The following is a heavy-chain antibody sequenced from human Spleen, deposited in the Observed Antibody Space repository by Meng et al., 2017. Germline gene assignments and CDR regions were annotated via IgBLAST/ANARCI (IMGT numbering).Heavy chain of an antibody. Sequence: EVERVETGGDLIQPGKSLRISGAASGFTVSGNYMTWVRQAPGKGLEWVSLIYGDGSTLYADSVKGRFTISRDNSKNTVYLQMNSLRVEDTAVYHCAGRVMGAAAYDFWGQGTLVTVSS. CDR3: AGRVMGAAAYDF. J-gene: IGHJ4*02. CDR2: IYGDGST. V-gene: IGHV3-53*02. CDR1: GFTVSGNY. D-gene: IGHD6-13*01.